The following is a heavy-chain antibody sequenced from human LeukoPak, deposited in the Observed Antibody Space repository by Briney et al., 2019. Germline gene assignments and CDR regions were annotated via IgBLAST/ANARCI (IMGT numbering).Heavy chain of an antibody. CDR1: GDSVSTYNAA. Sequence: SQTLSLTCAISGDSVSTYNAAWNWIRQSPSRGLEWLGRTYYRSKWNNEYAVSVKSRITINPDTSKNQFSLQLNSVTPEDTAVYYCARGVEATHGQYYFDSWGQGTLVTVSS. CDR2: TYYRSKWNN. V-gene: IGHV6-1*01. J-gene: IGHJ4*02. D-gene: IGHD1-26*01. CDR3: ARGVEATHGQYYFDS.